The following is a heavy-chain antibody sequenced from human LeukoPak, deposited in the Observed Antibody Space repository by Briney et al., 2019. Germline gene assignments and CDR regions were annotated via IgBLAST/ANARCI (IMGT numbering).Heavy chain of an antibody. V-gene: IGHV4-59*01. J-gene: IGHJ4*02. D-gene: IGHD6-13*01. CDR3: ARGYSSSWPYTFDY. CDR2: IYYSGST. Sequence: SETLSLTCTVSGGSISSYYWSWIRQPPGKGLEWIGYIYYSGSTNYNPSLKSRVTISVDTSKNQFSLKLSSVTAADTAVYYCARGYSSSWPYTFDYWGQGTLVTVSS. CDR1: GGSISSYY.